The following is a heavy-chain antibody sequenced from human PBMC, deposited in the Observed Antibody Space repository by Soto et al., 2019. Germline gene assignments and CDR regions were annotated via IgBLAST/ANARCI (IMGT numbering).Heavy chain of an antibody. CDR2: INHSGST. D-gene: IGHD4-4*01. J-gene: IGHJ6*02. CDR1: GGSFSGYY. CDR3: ARRNDYGMDV. Sequence: SETLSLTCAVYGGSFSGYYWSWIRQPPGKGLEWIGEINHSGSTNYNPSLKSRVTISVDTSKNQFSLKLSSVTAADTAVYYCARRNDYGMDVWGQGTTVTVSS. V-gene: IGHV4-34*01.